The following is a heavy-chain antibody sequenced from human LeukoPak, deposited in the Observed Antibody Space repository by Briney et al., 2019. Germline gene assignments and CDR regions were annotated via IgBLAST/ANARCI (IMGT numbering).Heavy chain of an antibody. Sequence: GGSLRLSCVASGFTFNSYWMSWVRQAPGKGLEWVAFIRYDGSNKYYADSVKGRFTISRDNSKNTLYLQMNSLRAEDTAVYYCAKDQQQLVPLYFDYWGQGTLVTVSS. CDR2: IRYDGSNK. V-gene: IGHV3-30*02. CDR1: GFTFNSYW. CDR3: AKDQQQLVPLYFDY. J-gene: IGHJ4*02. D-gene: IGHD6-13*01.